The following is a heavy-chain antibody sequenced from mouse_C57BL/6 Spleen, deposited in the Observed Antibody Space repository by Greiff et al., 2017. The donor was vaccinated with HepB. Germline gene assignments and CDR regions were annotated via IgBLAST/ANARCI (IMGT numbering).Heavy chain of an antibody. D-gene: IGHD1-1*01. V-gene: IGHV1-66*01. CDR2: IYPGSGNT. CDR3: ARSYYDGVFDV. CDR1: GYSFTSYY. J-gene: IGHJ1*03. Sequence: VKLVESGPELVKPGASVKISCKASGYSFTSYYIHWVKQRPGQGLEWIGWIYPGSGNTKYNEKFKGKATLTADTSSSTAYMQLSSLTSEDSAVYYCARSYYDGVFDVWGTGTTVTVSS.